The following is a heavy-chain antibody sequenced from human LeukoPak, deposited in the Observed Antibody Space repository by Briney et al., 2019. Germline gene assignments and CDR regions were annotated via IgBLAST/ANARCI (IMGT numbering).Heavy chain of an antibody. CDR1: GYTFTSYG. Sequence: ASVKVSCKASGYTFTSYGISWVRQAPGQGLEWMGWIGAYNGNTNYAQKLQGRVTMTTDTSTSTAYMELRSLRSDDTAVYYCARDRNIVVVVAAPGNFDYWGQGTLVTVSS. J-gene: IGHJ4*02. V-gene: IGHV1-18*01. D-gene: IGHD2-15*01. CDR2: IGAYNGNT. CDR3: ARDRNIVVVVAAPGNFDY.